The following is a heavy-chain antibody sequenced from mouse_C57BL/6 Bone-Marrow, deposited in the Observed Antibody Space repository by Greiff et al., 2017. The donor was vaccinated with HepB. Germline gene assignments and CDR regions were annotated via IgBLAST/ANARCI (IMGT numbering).Heavy chain of an antibody. CDR1: GFTFTSYW. CDR2: IDPSDSYT. Sequence: QVQLQQPGAELVKPGASVKLSCKASGFTFTSYWMQWVKQRPGQGLEWIAEIDPSDSYTNYNQKVKGKATLTVETSSSTAYMQLSSLTSEDAAVYYCERRLGFAYWGQGTLVTVSA. CDR3: ERRLGFAY. V-gene: IGHV1-50*01. D-gene: IGHD4-1*01. J-gene: IGHJ3*01.